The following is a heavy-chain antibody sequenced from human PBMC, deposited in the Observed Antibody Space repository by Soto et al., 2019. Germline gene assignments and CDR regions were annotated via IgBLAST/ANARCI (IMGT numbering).Heavy chain of an antibody. CDR1: GGSISSGDW. J-gene: IGHJ4*02. V-gene: IGHV4-4*02. CDR3: ARDQSGSYDY. Sequence: QVQLQESGPGLVKPSGTLSLTCAVSGGSISSGDWWSWVRQPPGKGLECIGKIYHSGSTNCNPSLKSRVTMSVDKSKNQFSLKLSSVTAADTAVYYCARDQSGSYDYWGPGTLVTVSS. D-gene: IGHD1-26*01. CDR2: IYHSGST.